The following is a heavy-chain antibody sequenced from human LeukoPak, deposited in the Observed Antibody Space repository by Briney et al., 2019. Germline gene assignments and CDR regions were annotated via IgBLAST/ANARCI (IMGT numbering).Heavy chain of an antibody. Sequence: ASVKVSCKASGYTFTGYYMHWVRQAPGQGLERMGWINPNSGGTNYAQKFQGRVTMTRDTSISTAYMELSRLRSDDTAVYYCARSRHYDFWSGLLPFWGQGTLVTVSS. CDR2: INPNSGGT. D-gene: IGHD3-3*01. CDR3: ARSRHYDFWSGLLPF. CDR1: GYTFTGYY. V-gene: IGHV1-2*02. J-gene: IGHJ4*02.